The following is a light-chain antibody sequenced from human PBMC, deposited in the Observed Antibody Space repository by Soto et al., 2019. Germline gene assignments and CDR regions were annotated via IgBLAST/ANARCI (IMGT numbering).Light chain of an antibody. CDR3: QQYDLLPWT. CDR2: AAS. CDR1: QDITNF. Sequence: DVQLTQSPSSLSASVGDKVTITCQASQDITNFLNWYQQKPGKAPKLLIYAASNLETGLPSRFSGGGSGTDFTFTISSLQPEDVATYFCQQYDLLPWTFGQRPLVEVK. J-gene: IGKJ1*01. V-gene: IGKV1-33*01.